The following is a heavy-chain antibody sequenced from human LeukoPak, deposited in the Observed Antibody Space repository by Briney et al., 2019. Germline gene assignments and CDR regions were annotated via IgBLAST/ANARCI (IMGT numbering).Heavy chain of an antibody. V-gene: IGHV4-59*01. CDR2: IYSSGST. CDR3: ARGRTYDFWSGYLFDY. J-gene: IGHJ4*02. CDR1: GGSISSYY. D-gene: IGHD3-3*01. Sequence: SETLSLTCTVSGGSISSYYWSWIRQPPGKGLEWIGYIYSSGSTNYNPSLKSRVTIPVDTAKNQFSLKLSSVAAADTAVYYCARGRTYDFWSGYLFDYWGQGTLVTVSS.